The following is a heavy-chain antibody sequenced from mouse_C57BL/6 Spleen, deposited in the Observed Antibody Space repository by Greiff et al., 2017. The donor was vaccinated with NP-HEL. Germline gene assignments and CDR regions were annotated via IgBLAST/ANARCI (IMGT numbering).Heavy chain of an antibody. J-gene: IGHJ2*01. CDR1: GYTFTSYG. CDR2: IYPRSGNT. V-gene: IGHV1-81*01. CDR3: ARFYYGNPDY. D-gene: IGHD2-1*01. Sequence: VKLQQPGAELVKPGASVKLSCKASGYTFTSYGISWVKQRTGQGLEWIGEIYPRSGNTYYNEKFTGKATLTADKSSSTAYMELRSLTSEDSAVYFCARFYYGNPDYWGQGTTLTVSS.